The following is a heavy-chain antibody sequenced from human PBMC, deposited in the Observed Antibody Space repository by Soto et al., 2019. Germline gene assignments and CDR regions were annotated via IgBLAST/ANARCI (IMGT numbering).Heavy chain of an antibody. V-gene: IGHV4-61*01. CDR3: ARVSVVTLLPMAPQVGF. CDR2: ISYIGIT. J-gene: IGHJ4*02. CDR1: GGSVSSGSYY. Sequence: EALSLTCSVSGGSVSSGSYYWSWIRQRQGKGVDWIGYISYIGITKYNPSLTSRDTITLDKSQNQFSLKLGYVPAADPAVYYSARVSVVTLLPMAPQVGFWGPGTLVTV. D-gene: IGHD3-9*01.